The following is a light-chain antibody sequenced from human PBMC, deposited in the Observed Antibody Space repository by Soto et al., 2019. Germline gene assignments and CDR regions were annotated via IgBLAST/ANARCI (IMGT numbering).Light chain of an antibody. CDR1: QSVSSN. CDR2: GAS. CDR3: QQYGSSPRT. Sequence: EIVMTQSPATLSVSPGERATLSCRASQSVSSNLAWYQQKPGQAPRLLIYGASTRATGIPARFSGSGSGTEFTLTISRLEPEDFAVCYCQQYGSSPRTFGQGTKVDIK. J-gene: IGKJ1*01. V-gene: IGKV3-15*01.